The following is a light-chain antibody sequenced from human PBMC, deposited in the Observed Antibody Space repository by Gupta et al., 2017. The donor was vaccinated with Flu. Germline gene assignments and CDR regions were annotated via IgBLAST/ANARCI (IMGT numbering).Light chain of an antibody. J-gene: IGKJ3*01. Sequence: LSLSQGERATLTCRASQSVSSNSLAWYQQKPGQAPRLLIYGASYRAAGIPERFSGSGSGTDFTLTISRLEPEDFAMYYCQQYGSSPPGATFGPGTKVDIK. CDR2: GAS. CDR1: QSVSSNS. CDR3: QQYGSSPPGAT. V-gene: IGKV3-20*01.